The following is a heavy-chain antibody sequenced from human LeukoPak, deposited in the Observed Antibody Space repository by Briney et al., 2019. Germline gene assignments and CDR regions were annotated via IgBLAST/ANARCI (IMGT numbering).Heavy chain of an antibody. CDR2: INHSGST. D-gene: IGHD3-9*01. V-gene: IGHV4-34*01. CDR1: GGSFSGYY. CDR3: ARLTGYSYYYYYYGMDV. Sequence: SETLSLTCAVYGGSFSGYYWSWIRQPPGKGLDWIGEINHSGSTNYNPSLKSRVTISVDTSKNQFSLKLSSVTAADTAVYYCARLTGYSYYYYYYGMDVWGQGTTVTVSS. J-gene: IGHJ6*02.